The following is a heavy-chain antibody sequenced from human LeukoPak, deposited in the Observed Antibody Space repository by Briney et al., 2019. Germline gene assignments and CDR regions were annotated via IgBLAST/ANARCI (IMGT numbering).Heavy chain of an antibody. CDR3: VKGPGPTVNYYFDF. CDR2: ISTNGGTT. CDR1: GXTFSTYA. V-gene: IGHV3-64D*06. D-gene: IGHD4-17*01. J-gene: IGHJ4*02. Sequence: GGSLRPSCSASGXTFSTYAMHWVRQAPGKGLEYVSAISTNGGTTYYAESSRGRFAISRDNSKNTLYLQMSSLRADDTAVYYCVKGPGPTVNYYFDFWGQGTLVTVSS.